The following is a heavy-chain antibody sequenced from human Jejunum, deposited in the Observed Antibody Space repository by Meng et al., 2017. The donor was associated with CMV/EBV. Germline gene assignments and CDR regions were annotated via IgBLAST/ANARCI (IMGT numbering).Heavy chain of an antibody. D-gene: IGHD6-13*01. J-gene: IGHJ4*02. V-gene: IGHV4-4*07. CDR1: GGSISGYN. CDR2: VDMSWST. Sequence: HGHLQEWGAGLVKPSEALSLTCTGSGGSISGYNWNWIRQPAGTGLEWIGGVDMSWSTNYNPSARSRVAMSVDTSKNQFSLRLTSVTGADTAVYYCERDRMAAPGTFEYWGQGTLVTVSS. CDR3: ERDRMAAPGTFEY.